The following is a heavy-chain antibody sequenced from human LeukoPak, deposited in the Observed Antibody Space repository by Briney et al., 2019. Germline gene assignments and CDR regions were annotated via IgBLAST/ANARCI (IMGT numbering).Heavy chain of an antibody. CDR3: AKDKPEWYNWKNWFDP. CDR1: GFTFSSYG. J-gene: IGHJ5*02. V-gene: IGHV3-30*02. CDR2: IRYDGSNK. D-gene: IGHD1-20*01. Sequence: GGSLRLSCAASGFTFSSYGMRWVRQAPGKGLEWGAFIRYDGSNKYYADSVKGRFTIYRDNSKNTLYLQMNSLRAEDTAVYYCAKDKPEWYNWKNWFDPWGQGTLVTVSS.